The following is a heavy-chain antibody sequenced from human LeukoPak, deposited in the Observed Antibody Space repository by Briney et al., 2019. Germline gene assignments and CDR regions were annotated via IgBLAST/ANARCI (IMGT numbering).Heavy chain of an antibody. J-gene: IGHJ4*02. D-gene: IGHD1-26*01. CDR3: ARSGGSGFQLDS. Sequence: SETLSLTCTVSGGSIGSYYWSWVRQPAGKGLEWIGRSYTTGRTIYNPSLKSRVTMSLDTSKNQLSLSLSSVTAADTAVYYCARSGGSGFQLDSWGQGTLVTVS. CDR2: SYTTGRT. V-gene: IGHV4-4*07. CDR1: GGSIGSYY.